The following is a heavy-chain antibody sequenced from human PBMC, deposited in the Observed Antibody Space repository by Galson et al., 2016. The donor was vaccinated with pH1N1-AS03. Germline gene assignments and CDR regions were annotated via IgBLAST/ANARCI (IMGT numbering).Heavy chain of an antibody. J-gene: IGHJ6*02. Sequence: SVKVSCKASGYIFTGFYVHWVRQAPGQGLEWMGWINTDSGVTNYAQKFEAWVTMTRDTSVSTAYMELYGLKSDDTAVYYCARDPRGPCTSATCPKTYYIGIDVWGQGTTVLVS. D-gene: IGHD2-2*01. V-gene: IGHV1-2*04. CDR3: ARDPRGPCTSATCPKTYYIGIDV. CDR1: GYIFTGFY. CDR2: INTDSGVT.